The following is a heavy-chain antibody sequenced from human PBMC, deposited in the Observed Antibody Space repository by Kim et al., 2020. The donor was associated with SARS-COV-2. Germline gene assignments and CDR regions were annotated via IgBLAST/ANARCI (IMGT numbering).Heavy chain of an antibody. V-gene: IGHV4-4*02. CDR3: AREAGQYCRGGSCYGSFFDS. D-gene: IGHD2-15*01. CDR2: VYRSGST. CDR1: GGSISSSNW. Sequence: SETLSHTCAVSGGSISSSNWWSWVRQPPGKGLEWIGEVYRSGSTNYNPYLKSRVTISVDKSKNQFSLKLSSVTAADTADYYCAREAGQYCRGGSCYGSFFDSWGKGTQVTVSS. J-gene: IGHJ4*02.